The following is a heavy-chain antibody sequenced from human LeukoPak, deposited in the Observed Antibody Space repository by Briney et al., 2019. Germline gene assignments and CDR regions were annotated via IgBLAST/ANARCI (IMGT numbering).Heavy chain of an antibody. Sequence: PSETLSLTCTVSGDSFSYFYWSWIRQPPGKGLEWIGYIYNSGSTNYNPSLKSRVTISLDTSKNQFSLKLRSVTAADTAVYYCARDPSGSFFNWFDPWGQGTLVTVSS. CDR1: GDSFSYFY. CDR2: IYNSGST. CDR3: ARDPSGSFFNWFDP. J-gene: IGHJ5*02. V-gene: IGHV4-59*01. D-gene: IGHD1-26*01.